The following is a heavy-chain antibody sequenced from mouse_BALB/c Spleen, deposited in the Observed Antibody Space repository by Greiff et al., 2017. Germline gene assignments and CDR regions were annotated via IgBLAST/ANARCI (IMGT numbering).Heavy chain of an antibody. D-gene: IGHD2-14*01. Sequence: EVKLMESGAELVRSGASVKLSCTASGFNIKDYYMHWVKQRPEQGLEWIGWIDPENGDTEYAPKFQGKATMTADTSSNTAYLQLSSLTSEDTAVYYCARDRMDYWGQGTSVTVSS. CDR3: ARDRMDY. J-gene: IGHJ4*01. CDR1: GFNIKDYY. V-gene: IGHV14-4*02. CDR2: IDPENGDT.